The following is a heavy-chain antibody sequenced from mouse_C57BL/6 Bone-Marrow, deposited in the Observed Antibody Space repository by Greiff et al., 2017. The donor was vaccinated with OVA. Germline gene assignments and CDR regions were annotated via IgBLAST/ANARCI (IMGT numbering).Heavy chain of an antibody. J-gene: IGHJ3*01. CDR3: AIEGYGTGFAY. CDR1: GFSLTSYG. Sequence: VQLVESGPGLVAPSQSLSITCTVSGFSLTSYGVDWVRQSPGKGLEWLGVIWGGGSTNYNSALKSRLSISTDNSKSQVFLKMNSLQTADTAMYYCAIEGYGTGFAYWGQGTVVTVSA. D-gene: IGHD1-1*01. V-gene: IGHV2-6*01. CDR2: IWGGGST.